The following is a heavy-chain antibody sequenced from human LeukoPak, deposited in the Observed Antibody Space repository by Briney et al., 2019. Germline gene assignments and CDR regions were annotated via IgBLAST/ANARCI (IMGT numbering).Heavy chain of an antibody. Sequence: SETLSLTCTVSGGSIGSSSYYWGWIRQPPGKGLEWIGSTHYSGSTYYSPSLKSRVTISVDTPKNQISLKLSSVTAADTAVYYCASVGSGWYFDFWGQGTLVTVSS. V-gene: IGHV4-39*07. CDR2: THYSGST. CDR3: ASVGSGWYFDF. J-gene: IGHJ4*02. CDR1: GGSIGSSSYY. D-gene: IGHD6-19*01.